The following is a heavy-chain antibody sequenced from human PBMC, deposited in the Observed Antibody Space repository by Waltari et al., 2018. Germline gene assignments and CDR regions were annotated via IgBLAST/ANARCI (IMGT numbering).Heavy chain of an antibody. J-gene: IGHJ4*02. V-gene: IGHV1-69*01. CDR3: ASSYYDSRTFDY. Sequence: QVQLVQSGAEVKKPGSSVKVPCKASGATFSSYAISWVRQAPGQGLEWMGGIIPIFGTANYAQKFQGRVTITADESTSTAYMELSSLRSEDTAVYYCASSYYDSRTFDYWGQGTLVTVSS. CDR1: GATFSSYA. CDR2: IIPIFGTA. D-gene: IGHD3-22*01.